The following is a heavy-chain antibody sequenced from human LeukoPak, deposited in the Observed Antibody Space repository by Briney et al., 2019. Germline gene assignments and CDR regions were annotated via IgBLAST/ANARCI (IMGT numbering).Heavy chain of an antibody. V-gene: IGHV3-30*18. CDR3: AKDLGRLAPNAFDI. CDR2: ISYDGSNK. Sequence: GRSLRLSCAASQFSFSNYGMHWVRQAPGNGLEWATVISYDGSNKYYADSVKGRFTISRDNSKNTLYLQMNSLRAEDTAVYYCAKDLGRLAPNAFDIWGQGTMVTVSS. J-gene: IGHJ3*02. CDR1: QFSFSNYG. D-gene: IGHD5-24*01.